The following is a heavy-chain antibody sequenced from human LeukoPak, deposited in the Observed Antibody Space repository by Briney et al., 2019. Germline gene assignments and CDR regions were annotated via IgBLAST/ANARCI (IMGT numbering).Heavy chain of an antibody. V-gene: IGHV1-46*01. CDR1: VYMFTSYV. CDR2: MEHSGGST. D-gene: IGHD5-24*01. J-gene: IGHJ4*02. CDR3: ARGRGRWLELAVY. Sequence: ASGRLSCTAAVYMFTSYVIHWVGQSPGQGLGWMGIMEHSGGSTSYAQKFQGRVTMTRNTSISTASMELSSLRSEDTAVYYCARGRGRWLELAVYWGEGTLVTVSS.